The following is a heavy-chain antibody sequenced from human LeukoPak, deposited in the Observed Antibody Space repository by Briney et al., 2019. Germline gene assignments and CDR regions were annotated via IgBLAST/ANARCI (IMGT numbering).Heavy chain of an antibody. CDR1: GGSFSGYY. D-gene: IGHD4-11*01. J-gene: IGHJ6*02. CDR2: INHSGST. V-gene: IGHV4-34*01. CDR3: ARGVYSYYYYGMDV. Sequence: SETLSLTCAVYGGSFSGYYWSWIRQPPGKGLEWIGEINHSGSTNYNPSLKSRVTISVDTSKNQFSLKLSSVTAADTAVYYCARGVYSYYYYGMDVWGQGTTVAVSS.